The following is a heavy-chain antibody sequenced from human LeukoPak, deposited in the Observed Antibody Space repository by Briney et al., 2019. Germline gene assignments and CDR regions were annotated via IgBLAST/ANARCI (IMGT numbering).Heavy chain of an antibody. V-gene: IGHV4-34*01. D-gene: IGHD1-1*01. J-gene: IGHJ6*04. CDR2: INHSGST. Sequence: SETLSLTCAVYGVSFSGYYWSWIRQPPGKGLEWIGEINHSGSTNYNPSLKSRVTISVDTSKNQFSLKLSSVTAADTAVYYCARHRVVGYILTDVWGKGTTVTVSS. CDR1: GVSFSGYY. CDR3: ARHRVVGYILTDV.